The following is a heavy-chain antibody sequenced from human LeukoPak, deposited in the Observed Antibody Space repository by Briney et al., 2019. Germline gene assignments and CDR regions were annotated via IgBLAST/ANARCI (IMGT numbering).Heavy chain of an antibody. J-gene: IGHJ4*02. Sequence: PGGSLRLSCAASGFIFSNAWMNWVRQVPGKGLEWVGRIKSNTDGGTTDYAAPVKGRFTISRSDSKKTLDQQINSLKTEDTAVSYCTTDERYSGGGSFDYWGQGTLVTVSS. CDR2: IKSNTDGGTT. V-gene: IGHV3-15*07. CDR1: GFIFSNAW. D-gene: IGHD3-10*01. CDR3: TTDERYSGGGSFDY.